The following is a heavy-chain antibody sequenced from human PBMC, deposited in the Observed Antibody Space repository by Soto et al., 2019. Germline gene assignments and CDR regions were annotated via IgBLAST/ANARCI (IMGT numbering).Heavy chain of an antibody. CDR2: ISYDGSNK. CDR1: GFTFSSYG. V-gene: IGHV3-30*18. CDR3: AKARYPPVVVSAFDI. J-gene: IGHJ3*02. D-gene: IGHD3-22*01. Sequence: GGSLRLSCAASGFTFSSYGMHWVRQAPGKGLEWVAVISYDGSNKYYADSVKGRFTISRDNSKNTLYLQMNSLRAEDTAVYYYAKARYPPVVVSAFDIWGQGTMVTVSS.